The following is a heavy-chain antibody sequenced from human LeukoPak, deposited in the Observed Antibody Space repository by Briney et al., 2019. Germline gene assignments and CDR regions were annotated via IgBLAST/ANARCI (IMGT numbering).Heavy chain of an antibody. CDR3: ARSNKLGGYYYGMDV. Sequence: SETLSLTCAVSGGSISSSNWWSWVRQPPGKGLEWIGEIYHSGSTNYNPSLKSRVTISVDKSKNQFSLKLSSVTAADTAVYYCARSNKLGGYYYGMDVWGQGTTVTVSS. CDR2: IYHSGST. D-gene: IGHD1/OR15-1a*01. CDR1: GGSISSSNW. V-gene: IGHV4-4*02. J-gene: IGHJ6*02.